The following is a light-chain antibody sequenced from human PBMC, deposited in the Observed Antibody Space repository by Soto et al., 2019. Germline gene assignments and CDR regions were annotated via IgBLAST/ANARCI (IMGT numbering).Light chain of an antibody. CDR3: RQYDDWLRLT. CDR1: QSVSSRY. J-gene: IGKJ4*01. CDR2: GAS. Sequence: EIVLTQSPGTLSLSPGERATLSCRDSQSVSSRYLAWFQQKPGQAPRLXXYGASSRANGIPARFSGSGSGTELNLTISSLQSEDFAAYFGRQYDDWLRLTFGGGTQVDIK. V-gene: IGKV3-20*01.